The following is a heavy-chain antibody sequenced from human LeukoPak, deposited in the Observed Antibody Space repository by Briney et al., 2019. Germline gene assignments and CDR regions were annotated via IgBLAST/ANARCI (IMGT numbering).Heavy chain of an antibody. CDR1: GFTFSSYS. CDR3: ARDRWAVAGTGVFDL. Sequence: GGSLRLSCAASGFTFSSYSMNWVRQAPGKVREGVSYISSSSSPIYYADSVKGRFSISRDNGKNSLYLQMNSLRVEDTAVYYCARDRWAVAGTGVFDLWGQGTMVTVSS. D-gene: IGHD6-19*01. CDR2: ISSSSSPI. V-gene: IGHV3-48*01. J-gene: IGHJ3*01.